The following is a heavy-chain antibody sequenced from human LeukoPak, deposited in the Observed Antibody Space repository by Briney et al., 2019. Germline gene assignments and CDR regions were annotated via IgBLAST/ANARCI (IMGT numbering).Heavy chain of an antibody. J-gene: IGHJ4*02. CDR2: IDSSGSSI. V-gene: IGHV3-48*03. Sequence: GGSLRLSCAASGFTFSTYEMNWVRQAPGMGLEWVSYIDSSGSSIYYADSVKGRFTVSRDNDKNSLYLQMNSLRAEDTAVYYCARRFDSWGQGTLVTVSS. CDR3: ARRFDS. CDR1: GFTFSTYE.